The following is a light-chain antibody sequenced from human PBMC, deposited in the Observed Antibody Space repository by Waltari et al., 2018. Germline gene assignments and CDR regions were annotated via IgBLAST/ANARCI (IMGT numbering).Light chain of an antibody. CDR3: QQYFSTPWT. Sequence: IVVTQSPDSLAVSLGERVTINCRSNQSLLYDSNNRNYLAWYHQKPGQPPRPLIYWAYMRQSGVPDRFTGSGSGTDFTLTISSLQAEDVAVYYCQQYFSTPWTFGHETAVEIK. J-gene: IGKJ1*01. V-gene: IGKV4-1*01. CDR1: QSLLYDSNNRNY. CDR2: WAY.